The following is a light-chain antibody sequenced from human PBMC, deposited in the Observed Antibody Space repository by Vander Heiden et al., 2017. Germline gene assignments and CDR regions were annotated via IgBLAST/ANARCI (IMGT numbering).Light chain of an antibody. J-gene: IGKJ1*01. CDR3: QQYYSTPWT. V-gene: IGKV4-1*01. CDR2: WAS. CDR1: QSVLYSSNNKNY. Sequence: DNVMTQSPDSLAGSRGERATIHCKSSQSVLYSSNNKNYLAWYQQKPGQPPKLLIYWASTRESGVPDRFSGSGSGTDFTLTISSLQAEDVAVYYCQQYYSTPWTFGQGTKVEIK.